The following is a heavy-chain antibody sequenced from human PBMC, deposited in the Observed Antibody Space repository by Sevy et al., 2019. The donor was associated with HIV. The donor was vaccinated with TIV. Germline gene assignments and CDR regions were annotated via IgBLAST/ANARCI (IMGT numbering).Heavy chain of an antibody. CDR2: IWYDGTNR. J-gene: IGHJ4*02. Sequence: GGSLRLSCAASGFSISGYGMHWVRQAPGKGLEWVAVIWYDGTNREYVDSVKGRFTISRDNSKNTLYLQMNSLRVEETAVYYCAREDIRVAGIGYYFHSWGQGTLVTVSS. CDR3: AREDIRVAGIGYYFHS. CDR1: GFSISGYG. V-gene: IGHV3-33*01. D-gene: IGHD6-19*01.